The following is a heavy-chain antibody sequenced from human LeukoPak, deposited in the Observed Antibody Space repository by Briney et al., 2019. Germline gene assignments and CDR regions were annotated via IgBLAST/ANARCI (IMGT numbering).Heavy chain of an antibody. CDR2: IIPIFGTA. CDR3: ASCGSSTSCYTYYYYYMDV. CDR1: GGTFSSYA. J-gene: IGHJ6*03. V-gene: IGHV1-69*13. Sequence: SVKVSCKASGGTFSSYAISWIRQAPGQGLEWMGGIIPIFGTANYAQKFQGRVTITADESKSTAYMELSSLRSEDTAVYYCASCGSSTSCYTYYYYYMDVWGKGTTVTVSS. D-gene: IGHD2-2*02.